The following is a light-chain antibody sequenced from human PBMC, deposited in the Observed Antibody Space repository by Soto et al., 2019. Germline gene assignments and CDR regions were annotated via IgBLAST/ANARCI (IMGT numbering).Light chain of an antibody. CDR1: QSVSSY. V-gene: IGKV3-11*01. CDR3: QQRSNWPPLT. Sequence: EVGLSQSPSTLSLSTGERATLSCRASQSVSSYLAWYQQRPGQAPRLLIYDAVKRATGIPARFRGSGSGTDFTLTISSLEPEDFAVYYCQQRSNWPPLTFGGGTKVAIK. CDR2: DAV. J-gene: IGKJ4*01.